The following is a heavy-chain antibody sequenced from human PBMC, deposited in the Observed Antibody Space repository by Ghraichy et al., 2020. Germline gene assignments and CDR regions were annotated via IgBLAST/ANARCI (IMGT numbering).Heavy chain of an antibody. V-gene: IGHV3-9*01. CDR1: GFTFDDYA. CDR3: ARLSDSIIIFGFDV. D-gene: IGHD3-16*02. Sequence: GGSLRLSCAASGFTFDDYAMHWVRQAPGKGLEWVSGISWNSGSIGYADSVKGRFTISRDNAKNSLYLQMNSLRAEDTAVYYCARLSDSIIIFGFDVWGQGTMVAVSS. J-gene: IGHJ3*01. CDR2: ISWNSGSI.